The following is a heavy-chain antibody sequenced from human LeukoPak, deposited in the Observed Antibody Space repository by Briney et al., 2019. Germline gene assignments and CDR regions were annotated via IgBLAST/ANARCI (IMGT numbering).Heavy chain of an antibody. D-gene: IGHD4/OR15-4a*01. CDR1: GGSLSGYY. CDR2: INHGGST. Sequence: SETLSLTCTVSGGSLSGYYWSWIRQSPGKGLEWIGEINHGGSTNHNLSLKSRVTMSVDTSKNHFSLKLSSVTAADTAVYFCAREGRMSMGIEYWGQGTLVTVSS. V-gene: IGHV4-34*01. J-gene: IGHJ4*02. CDR3: AREGRMSMGIEY.